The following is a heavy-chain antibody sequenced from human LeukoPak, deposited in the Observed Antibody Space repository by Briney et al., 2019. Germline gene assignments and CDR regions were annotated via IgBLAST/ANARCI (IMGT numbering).Heavy chain of an antibody. CDR1: GFTFSSYA. Sequence: PGGSLRLSCAASGFTFSSYAMSWVRQAPGKGLEWVSAISGSGGSTYYADSVKGRFTISRDNSKNTLYLQMSSLRAEDTAVYYCAKDRHSSGYYQSPIDYWGQGTLVTVSS. D-gene: IGHD3-22*01. CDR2: ISGSGGST. J-gene: IGHJ4*02. V-gene: IGHV3-23*01. CDR3: AKDRHSSGYYQSPIDY.